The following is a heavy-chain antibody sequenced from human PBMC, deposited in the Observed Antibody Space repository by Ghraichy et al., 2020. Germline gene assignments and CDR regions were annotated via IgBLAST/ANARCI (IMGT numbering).Heavy chain of an antibody. CDR3: ARASVDGYSYGLDV. D-gene: IGHD3-9*01. J-gene: IGHJ6*02. Sequence: ASVKVSCKASGYTFTDYYMHWVRQAPGQGLEWMGRINPNSGGTNSAQKFQGRVTMTWATSISTAYMEVSSLTSADTAVYYCARASVDGYSYGLDVWRQGTLVTVSS. CDR2: INPNSGGT. V-gene: IGHV1-2*06. CDR1: GYTFTDYY.